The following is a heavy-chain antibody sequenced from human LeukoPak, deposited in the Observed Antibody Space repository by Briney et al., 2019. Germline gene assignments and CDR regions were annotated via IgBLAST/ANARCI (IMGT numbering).Heavy chain of an antibody. Sequence: PGGSLRLSCAASGFTFDDYAMHWVRQAPGKGLEWVSGISWNSGSIGYADSVKGRFTISRDNSKTTLYLQMNSLIPEDTAVYYCAREPYCGGDCYSNDAFDIWGQGTMVTVSS. CDR2: ISWNSGSI. V-gene: IGHV3-9*01. D-gene: IGHD2-21*02. J-gene: IGHJ3*02. CDR3: AREPYCGGDCYSNDAFDI. CDR1: GFTFDDYA.